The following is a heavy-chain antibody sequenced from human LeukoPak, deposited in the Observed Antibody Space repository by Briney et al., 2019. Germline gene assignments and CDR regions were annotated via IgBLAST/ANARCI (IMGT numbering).Heavy chain of an antibody. CDR3: ARARPSMWIDY. V-gene: IGHV3-30*04. D-gene: IGHD5-12*01. CDR2: ISYDGSDK. CDR1: GGSISRSN. Sequence: TLSLTCAVSGGSISRSNWWSWVRQPPGKGLEWVAVISYDGSDKFYADSVKGRFTISRDSSKNTLYLQMNSLRPEDTAVYYCARARPSMWIDYWGQGTLVTVSS. J-gene: IGHJ4*02.